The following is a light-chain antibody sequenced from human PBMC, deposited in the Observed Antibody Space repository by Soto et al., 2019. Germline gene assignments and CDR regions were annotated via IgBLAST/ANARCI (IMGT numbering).Light chain of an antibody. V-gene: IGLV1-40*01. J-gene: IGLJ2*01. CDR1: SSNIGAGYD. CDR2: GNS. CDR3: QSYDSSLSGVV. Sequence: QSVLTQPPSVSGAPGQRVTISCTGSSSNIGAGYDVHWYQQLPGTAPKLLIYGNSNRPSGVPDGFSGSKSGTSASLAITGLQAEDEADYYCQSYDSSLSGVVFGRGTQLTVL.